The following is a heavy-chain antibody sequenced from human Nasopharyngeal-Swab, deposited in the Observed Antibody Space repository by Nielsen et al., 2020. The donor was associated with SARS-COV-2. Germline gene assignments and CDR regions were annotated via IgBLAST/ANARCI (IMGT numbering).Heavy chain of an antibody. CDR3: TTDNKLKKYSGWYSYYYYGMDV. V-gene: IGHV3-15*01. CDR2: IKSKTDGGTT. CDR1: GFTFSNAW. J-gene: IGHJ6*02. Sequence: GESLKISCAASGFTFSNAWMSWVRQAPGKGLEWVGRIKSKTDGGTTDYAAPVKGRFTISRDDSKNTLYLQMNSLKPEDTAVYYCTTDNKLKKYSGWYSYYYYGMDVWGQGTTVTVSS. D-gene: IGHD6-19*01.